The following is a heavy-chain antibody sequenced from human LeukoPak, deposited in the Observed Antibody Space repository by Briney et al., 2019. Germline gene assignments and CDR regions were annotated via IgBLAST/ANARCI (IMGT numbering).Heavy chain of an antibody. Sequence: AVQVSRKACVGTLSSYVISSVRQAPGQGVEWMGRIIPIFGIVNYAQTFRGGVTITADKSTRTAYMGLSSLGYEDTAVYYCARDHESRAAAAADYWGQGTLVTVSS. CDR1: VGTLSSYV. CDR3: ARDHESRAAAAADY. J-gene: IGHJ4*02. V-gene: IGHV1-69*04. D-gene: IGHD6-13*01. CDR2: IIPIFGIV.